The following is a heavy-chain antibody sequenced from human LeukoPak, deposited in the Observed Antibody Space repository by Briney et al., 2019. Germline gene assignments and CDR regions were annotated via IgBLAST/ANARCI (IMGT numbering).Heavy chain of an antibody. CDR3: ARDQVLYYYYMDV. V-gene: IGHV1-46*01. D-gene: IGHD2/OR15-2a*01. CDR2: INPSGGDT. Sequence: GASVKVSCKASGYILSSYNMHWVRQAPGQGLEWLGIINPSGGDTKYAQKFQGRVTLTRDKSTSTVYMELSSLTSDDTAVYYCARDQVLYYYYMDVWGKGTTVTVSS. J-gene: IGHJ6*03. CDR1: GYILSSYN.